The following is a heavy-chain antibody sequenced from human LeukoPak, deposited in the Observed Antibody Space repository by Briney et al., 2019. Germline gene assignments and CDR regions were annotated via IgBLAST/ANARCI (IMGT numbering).Heavy chain of an antibody. Sequence: GRSLRLSCAASGFTFSSYAMHWVRQAPGKGLEWGAVISYDGSNKYYADSVKGRFTISRDNSKNTLYLQMNSLRAEDTAVYYCARDAYYDYLGQGTLVTVSS. CDR1: GFTFSSYA. J-gene: IGHJ4*02. CDR3: ARDAYYDY. V-gene: IGHV3-30*01. CDR2: ISYDGSNK.